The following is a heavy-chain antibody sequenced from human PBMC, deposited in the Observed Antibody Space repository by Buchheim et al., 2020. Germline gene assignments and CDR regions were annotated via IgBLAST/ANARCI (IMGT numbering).Heavy chain of an antibody. J-gene: IGHJ6*02. CDR2: MNPNSGNT. CDR1: GYTFTSYD. V-gene: IGHV1-8*01. D-gene: IGHD2-2*01. CDR3: ATGYCSSTSCYEGGSYYYYGMDV. Sequence: QVQLVQSGAEVKKPGASVKVSCKASGYTFTSYDINWARQATGQGLEWMGWMNPNSGNTGYAQKFQGRVTMTRNTSISTAYMELSSLRSEDTAVYYCATGYCSSTSCYEGGSYYYYGMDVWGQGTT.